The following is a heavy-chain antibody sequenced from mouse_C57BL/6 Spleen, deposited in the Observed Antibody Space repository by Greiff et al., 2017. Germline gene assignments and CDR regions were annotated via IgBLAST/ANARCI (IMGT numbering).Heavy chain of an antibody. J-gene: IGHJ2*01. Sequence: QVQLQQPGAELVMPGASVKLSCKASGYTFTSYWMHWVKQRPGQGLEWIGEIDPSDSYTNYNQKFTGKSTLTVDKSSSTAYMQLSSLTSEDSAVYYCAILGYDYGYFDYWGQGTTLTVSS. CDR3: AILGYDYGYFDY. CDR2: IDPSDSYT. V-gene: IGHV1-69*01. D-gene: IGHD2-4*01. CDR1: GYTFTSYW.